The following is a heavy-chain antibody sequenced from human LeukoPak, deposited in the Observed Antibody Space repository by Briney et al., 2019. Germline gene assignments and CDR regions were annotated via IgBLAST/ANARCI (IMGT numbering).Heavy chain of an antibody. CDR1: GFTFSSYA. CDR2: ISGGGGTT. V-gene: IGHV3-23*01. Sequence: GGSLRLSCAASGFTFSSYAMSWVRQAPGKGLEWVSGISGGGGTTYYADSVKGRFTISRDNSKNTLYLQMNTLRAEDTAVYYCSIRPSMTTVTTALDYWGQGTLVTVS. D-gene: IGHD4-11*01. CDR3: SIRPSMTTVTTALDY. J-gene: IGHJ4*02.